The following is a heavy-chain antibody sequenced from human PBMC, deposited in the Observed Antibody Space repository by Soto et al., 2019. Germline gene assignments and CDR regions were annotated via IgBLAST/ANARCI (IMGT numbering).Heavy chain of an antibody. CDR1: GFTFSSDG. V-gene: IGHV3-33*01. J-gene: IGHJ6*02. D-gene: IGHD3-16*01. CDR3: ARAWGNYYYAMDV. Sequence: QVQLVESGGGVVQPGRSLRLSCAASGFTFSSDGMHWVRQAPGKGLEWVAVIWYDGSNKYYADSVKGRFTISRDNSKNTLYLQMNSLRAEDTAMYYCARAWGNYYYAMDVWGQGTTVTVSS. CDR2: IWYDGSNK.